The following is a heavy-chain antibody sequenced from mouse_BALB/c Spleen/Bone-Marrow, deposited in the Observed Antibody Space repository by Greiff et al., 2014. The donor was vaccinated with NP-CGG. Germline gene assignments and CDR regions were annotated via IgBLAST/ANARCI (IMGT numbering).Heavy chain of an antibody. CDR3: ARYDGYFDY. CDR2: INPGSGST. D-gene: IGHD2-3*01. V-gene: IGHV1-54*01. CDR1: GYAFTDYL. Sequence: VKLMESGAELVRPGTSVKVSCKASGYAFTDYLMEWLKQRPGQGLEWIGVINPGSGSTNYNEKFKDKATLTADKSSSTAYTQLSSLTSDDSAVYFCARYDGYFDYWGQGTILTVSS. J-gene: IGHJ2*01.